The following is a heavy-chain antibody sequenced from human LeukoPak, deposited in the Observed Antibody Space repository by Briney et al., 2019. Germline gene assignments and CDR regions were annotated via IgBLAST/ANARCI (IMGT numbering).Heavy chain of an antibody. D-gene: IGHD1-26*01. J-gene: IGHJ4*02. V-gene: IGHV4-39*01. CDR1: GGSISSSSYY. CDR2: IYYSGST. CDR3: ARRWELLREVFDY. Sequence: SETLSLTCTVSGGSISSSSYYWGWIRQPPGKGLEWIGSIYYSGSTYYNPSLKSQVTISVDTSKNQFSLKLSSVTAADTAVYYCARRWELLREVFDYWGQGTLVTVSS.